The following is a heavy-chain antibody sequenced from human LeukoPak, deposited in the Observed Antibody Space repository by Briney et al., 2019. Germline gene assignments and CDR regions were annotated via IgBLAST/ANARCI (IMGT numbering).Heavy chain of an antibody. CDR3: ARDRQPDGKQLIPNDY. J-gene: IGHJ4*02. Sequence: GGSLRLSCAVSGFTFNSYAMHWVRQAPGKGLEWVAVISYDGSNKFYADSVKGRFTISRDNSKNTLYLQMNSLRDEDTAVYYCARDRQPDGKQLIPNDYWGQGTLVTVSS. V-gene: IGHV3-30-3*01. CDR2: ISYDGSNK. CDR1: GFTFNSYA. D-gene: IGHD6-6*01.